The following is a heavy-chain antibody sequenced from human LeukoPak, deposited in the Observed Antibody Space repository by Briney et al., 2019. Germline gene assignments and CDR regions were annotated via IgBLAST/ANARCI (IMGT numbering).Heavy chain of an antibody. CDR3: ARDRPDYDILTGYSPQGMDV. V-gene: IGHV3-53*01. J-gene: IGHJ6*02. CDR2: IYSGGST. D-gene: IGHD3-9*01. CDR1: GFTVSSNY. Sequence: GGSLRLSCAASGFTVSSNYMSWVRQAPGKGLEWVSVIYSGGSTYYADFVKGRFTISRDNSKNTLYLQMNSLRAEDTAVYYCARDRPDYDILTGYSPQGMDVWGQGTTVTVSS.